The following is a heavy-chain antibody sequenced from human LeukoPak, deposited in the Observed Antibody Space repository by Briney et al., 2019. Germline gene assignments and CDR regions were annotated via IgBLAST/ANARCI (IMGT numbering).Heavy chain of an antibody. J-gene: IGHJ4*02. CDR2: ISSSSSTI. CDR3: ARDRSYGDYVSTRYFDY. D-gene: IGHD4-17*01. CDR1: GFTFSSYS. V-gene: IGHV3-48*01. Sequence: PGGSLRLSCAASGFTFSSYSMNWARQAPGKGLEWVSYISSSSSTIYYADSVKGRFTISRDNAKNSLYLQMNSLRAEDTAVYYCARDRSYGDYVSTRYFDYWGQGTLVTVSS.